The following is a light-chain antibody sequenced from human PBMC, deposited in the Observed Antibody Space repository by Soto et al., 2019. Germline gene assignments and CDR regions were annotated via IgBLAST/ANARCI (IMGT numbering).Light chain of an antibody. CDR3: QSYGTSLSGLYV. CDR1: SSNIGAGQD. V-gene: IGLV1-40*01. CDR2: DSN. Sequence: QSVLTQPPSVSGAPGQRVTISCTGTSSNIGAGQDVHWYRQLPEAAPKFLISDSNNRASGVPDRFSVSKSGASASLAITGLRAEDEGDYFCQSYGTSLSGLYVFGTGTKVTVL. J-gene: IGLJ1*01.